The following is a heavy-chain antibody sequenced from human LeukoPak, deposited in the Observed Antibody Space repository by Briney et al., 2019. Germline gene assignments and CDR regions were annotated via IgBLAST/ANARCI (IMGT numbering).Heavy chain of an antibody. Sequence: GGSLRLSCAASGLTFSSYAMHWVRQAPGKGLEWVAVISYDGSNKYYADSVKGRFTISRDNSKNTLYLQMNSLRAEDTAVYYCARGDYGDRGYFDYWGQGTLVTVSS. CDR1: GLTFSSYA. J-gene: IGHJ4*02. D-gene: IGHD4-17*01. CDR3: ARGDYGDRGYFDY. CDR2: ISYDGSNK. V-gene: IGHV3-30*04.